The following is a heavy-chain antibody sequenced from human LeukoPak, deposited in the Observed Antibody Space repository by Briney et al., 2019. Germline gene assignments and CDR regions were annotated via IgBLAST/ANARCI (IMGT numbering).Heavy chain of an antibody. D-gene: IGHD4-23*01. Sequence: PSETLSLTCTVSGGFISSGGYYWSWIRQHPGKGLEWFGYIYYSGSTYYNPSLKSRVTISVDTSKNQFSLKLSSVTAADTAVYYCARVGLRGNSYWYFDLWGRGTLVTVSS. CDR1: GGFISSGGYY. J-gene: IGHJ2*01. CDR2: IYYSGST. V-gene: IGHV4-31*03. CDR3: ARVGLRGNSYWYFDL.